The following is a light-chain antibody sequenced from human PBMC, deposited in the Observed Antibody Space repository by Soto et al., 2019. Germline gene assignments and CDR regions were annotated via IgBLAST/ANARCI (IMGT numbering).Light chain of an antibody. V-gene: IGKV3-15*01. CDR2: GAS. J-gene: IGKJ1*01. CDR1: QTVSSS. CDR3: QQYNSYSGT. Sequence: PGERATLSCRASQTVSSSLAWYQQKPGQAPRLLIYGASTRATGIPARFSGSGSGTEFTLTISSLQPDDFATYYCQQYNSYSGTFGQGTKVDIK.